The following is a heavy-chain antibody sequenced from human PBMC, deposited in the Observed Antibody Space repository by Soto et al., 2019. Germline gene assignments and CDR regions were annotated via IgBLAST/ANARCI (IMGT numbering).Heavy chain of an antibody. CDR3: ARGVTIFGVVISDNWFDP. D-gene: IGHD3-3*01. V-gene: IGHV4-31*03. CDR1: GGSISSGGYY. Sequence: QVQLQESGPGLVKPSQTLSLTCTVSGGSISSGGYYWSWIRQHPGKGLEWIGYIYYSGSTYYNPSLKSRVTISVDTAKNQFSLTLSSVTAADTAVYYCARGVTIFGVVISDNWFDPWGQGTLVTVSS. CDR2: IYYSGST. J-gene: IGHJ5*02.